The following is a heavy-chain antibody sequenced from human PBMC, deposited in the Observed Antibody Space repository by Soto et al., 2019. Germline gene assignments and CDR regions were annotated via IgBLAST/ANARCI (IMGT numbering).Heavy chain of an antibody. V-gene: IGHV3-30-3*01. Sequence: QVQLVESGGGVVQPGRSLRLSCAASGFTFSSYAMHWVRQAPGKGLECVAVISYDGSNKYYADSVKGRFTISRDNSKNTLYLQMNSLRAEDTAVYYCARDQSLGIAAALPDYWGQGTLVTVSS. D-gene: IGHD6-13*01. CDR1: GFTFSSYA. J-gene: IGHJ4*02. CDR2: ISYDGSNK. CDR3: ARDQSLGIAAALPDY.